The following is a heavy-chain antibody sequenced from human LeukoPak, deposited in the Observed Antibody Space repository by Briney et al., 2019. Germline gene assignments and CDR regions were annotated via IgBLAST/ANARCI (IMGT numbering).Heavy chain of an antibody. D-gene: IGHD2-2*01. CDR1: GGSISSYY. CDR3: ARLGSRSRYYFDY. V-gene: IGHV4-59*08. CDR2: IYYSGST. J-gene: IGHJ4*02. Sequence: SETLSLTCTVSGGSISSYYWSWIRQPPGKGLEWIGYIYYSGSTNYNPSLKSRVTISVDTSKNQFSLKLSSVTAADTAVYYCARLGSRSRYYFDYWAQGTLVTVSS.